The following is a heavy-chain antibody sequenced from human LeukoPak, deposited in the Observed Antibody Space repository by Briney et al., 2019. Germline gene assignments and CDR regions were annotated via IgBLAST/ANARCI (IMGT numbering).Heavy chain of an antibody. J-gene: IGHJ3*02. CDR1: GGSISSYY. CDR3: ARDPGYCSSTSCYTGDAFDI. D-gene: IGHD2-2*02. V-gene: IGHV4-4*07. Sequence: SETLSLTRTVSGGSISSYYWSWIRQPAGKGLEWIGRIYTSGSTNYNPSLKSRVTMSVDTSKNQFSLKLSSVTAADTAVYYCARDPGYCSSTSCYTGDAFDIWGQGTMVTVSS. CDR2: IYTSGST.